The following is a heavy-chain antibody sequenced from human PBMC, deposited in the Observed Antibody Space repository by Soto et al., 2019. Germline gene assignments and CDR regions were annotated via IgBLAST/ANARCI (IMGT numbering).Heavy chain of an antibody. D-gene: IGHD4-17*01. CDR2: IIPIFGTA. CDR1: GGTFSSYA. Sequence: QVQLVQSGAEVKRPGSSVKVSCKASGGTFSSYAISWVRQAPGQGLEWMGGIIPIFGTANYAQKFQGRVTITADKSTSTASMELSSLRSDDTAVYYCATPTVVTSSYYYCMDVWGQGTTVTVSS. J-gene: IGHJ6*02. V-gene: IGHV1-69*06. CDR3: ATPTVVTSSYYYCMDV.